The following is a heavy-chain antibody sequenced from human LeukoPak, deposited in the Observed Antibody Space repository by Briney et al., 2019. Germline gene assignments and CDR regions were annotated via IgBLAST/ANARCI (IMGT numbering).Heavy chain of an antibody. J-gene: IGHJ5*02. D-gene: IGHD6-13*01. Sequence: GGSLRLSCEASGFTFSDSVLSWIRQAPGKGLEWISYIGHGVNDTSYADSVKGRFTISRDNAKNILYLQMNSLRADDAGVYYCARVPSPPWYFQTAWGQGTLVTVSS. V-gene: IGHV3-11*01. CDR2: IGHGVNDT. CDR1: GFTFSDSV. CDR3: ARVPSPPWYFQTA.